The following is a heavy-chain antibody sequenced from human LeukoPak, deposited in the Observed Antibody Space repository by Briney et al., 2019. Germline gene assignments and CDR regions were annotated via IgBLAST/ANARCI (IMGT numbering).Heavy chain of an antibody. CDR1: GGSISSSSYY. D-gene: IGHD3-10*01. CDR2: IYYSGST. J-gene: IGHJ4*02. V-gene: IGHV4-39*07. Sequence: SETLSLTCTVSGGSISSSSYYWGWIRQPPGKGLEWIGSIYYSGSTYYNPSLKSRVTISVDTSKNQFSLKLSSVTAADTAVYYCARGGPDSFDYWGQGTLVTVSS. CDR3: ARGGPDSFDY.